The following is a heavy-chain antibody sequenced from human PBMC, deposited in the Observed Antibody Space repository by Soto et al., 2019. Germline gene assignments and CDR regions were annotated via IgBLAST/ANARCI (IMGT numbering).Heavy chain of an antibody. V-gene: IGHV4-59*01. D-gene: IGHD3-10*01. J-gene: IGHJ4*02. Sequence: SETLSLTCTVSGGSISSYYWSWIRQPPGKGLEWIGYIYYSGSTNYNPSLKSRVTISVDTSKNQFSLKLSSVTAADTAVYYCARVPYGSGSYVWGQGTLVTVSS. CDR2: IYYSGST. CDR3: ARVPYGSGSYV. CDR1: GGSISSYY.